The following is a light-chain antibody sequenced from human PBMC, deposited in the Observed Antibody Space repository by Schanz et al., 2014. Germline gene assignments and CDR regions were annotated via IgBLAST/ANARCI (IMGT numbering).Light chain of an antibody. V-gene: IGKV1-33*01. Sequence: DIQMTQSPSSLSASVGDRVTITCQASQDVNNYVNWYQQKPGTAPKLLIYDASNLETGVPSRFSGGGSGTHFTFTISSLQPEDLATYYCQQYDNLPFTFGPGTKIEI. CDR3: QQYDNLPFT. J-gene: IGKJ3*01. CDR1: QDVNNY. CDR2: DAS.